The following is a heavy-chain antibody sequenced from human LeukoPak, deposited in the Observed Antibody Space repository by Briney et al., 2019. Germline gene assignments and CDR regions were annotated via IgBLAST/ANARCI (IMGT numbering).Heavy chain of an antibody. CDR3: ARGPPADWGSSPTYFDY. J-gene: IGHJ4*02. CDR2: ISAGGYPI. Sequence: GGSLRLSCTGSGFTFNDYYMSWVRQAPGKGLEWLSFISAGGYPIYYADSVRGRFTISRDTAKNSLYLQMNSLRVEDTAVYYCARGPPADWGSSPTYFDYWGQGTLVTVSS. D-gene: IGHD6-6*01. CDR1: GFTFNDYY. V-gene: IGHV3-11*04.